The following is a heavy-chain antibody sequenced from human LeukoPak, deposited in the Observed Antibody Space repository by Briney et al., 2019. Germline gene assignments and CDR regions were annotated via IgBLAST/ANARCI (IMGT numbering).Heavy chain of an antibody. CDR1: LFTFSSYW. V-gene: IGHV3-74*01. CDR2: IISYGSST. J-gene: IGHJ5*02. Sequence: GGSLRLSCGASLFTFSSYWMHLVRQAPGKGLVWVSRIISYGSSTIYADPVKGRFPISRDNPKNTLYLHMNSLRAEDKAVYYCAREWGYCSSTSCPRGNWFAPWGQGTLVTVSS. D-gene: IGHD2-2*01. CDR3: AREWGYCSSTSCPRGNWFAP.